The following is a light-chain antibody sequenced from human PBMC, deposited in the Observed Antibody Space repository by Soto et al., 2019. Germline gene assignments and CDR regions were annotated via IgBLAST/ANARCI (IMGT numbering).Light chain of an antibody. V-gene: IGKV1-39*01. Sequence: DIQMTQSPSSLSASGGDRVTFTCRASQNIRDHLNWYQQKPGKAPNLLISAASSLQSGVPSRFSGSGSGTDVPLPISGLQPEDFATYFCQQTYSTPWTFGRGTKVEIK. J-gene: IGKJ1*01. CDR2: AAS. CDR3: QQTYSTPWT. CDR1: QNIRDH.